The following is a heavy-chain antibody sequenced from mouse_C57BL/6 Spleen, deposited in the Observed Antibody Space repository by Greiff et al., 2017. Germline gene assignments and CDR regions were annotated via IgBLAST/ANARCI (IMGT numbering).Heavy chain of an antibody. CDR3: ARLGLYYYGSSYHDWYFDV. CDR2: ISNGGGST. Sequence: EVMLVESGGGLVQPGGSLKLSCAASGFTFSDYYMYWVRQTPEKRLEWVAYISNGGGSTYYPDTVKGRFTISRDNAKNTLYLQMSRLKSEDTAMYYCARLGLYYYGSSYHDWYFDVWGTGTTVTVSS. CDR1: GFTFSDYY. V-gene: IGHV5-12*01. J-gene: IGHJ1*03. D-gene: IGHD1-1*01.